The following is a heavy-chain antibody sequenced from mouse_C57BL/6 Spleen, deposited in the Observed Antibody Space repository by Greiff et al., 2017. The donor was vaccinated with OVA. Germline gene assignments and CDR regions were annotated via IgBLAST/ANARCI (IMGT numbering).Heavy chain of an antibody. CDR2: ISSGSSTI. CDR3: ARPLVITTVVDV. CDR1: GFTFSDYG. D-gene: IGHD1-1*01. V-gene: IGHV5-17*01. J-gene: IGHJ1*03. Sequence: DVKLQESGGGLVKPGGSLKLSCAASGFTFSDYGMHWVRQAPEKGLEWVAYISSGSSTIYYADTVKGRFTISRDNAKNTLFLQMTSLRSEDTAMYYCARPLVITTVVDVWGTGTTVTVSS.